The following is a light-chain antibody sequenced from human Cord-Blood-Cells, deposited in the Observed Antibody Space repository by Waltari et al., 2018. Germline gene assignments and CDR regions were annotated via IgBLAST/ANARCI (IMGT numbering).Light chain of an antibody. V-gene: IGLV2-11*01. J-gene: IGLJ1*01. CDR3: CSYAGSYTYV. Sequence: QSALTQPRSVSGSPGQSVTISCTGTSRVVGGYNYVSWYQQHPGTAPKLMTYDVSKRPAGGPDRFSGSKSGNTASLTISGLQAEDEADYYCCSYAGSYTYVFGTGTKVTVL. CDR1: SRVVGGYNY. CDR2: DVS.